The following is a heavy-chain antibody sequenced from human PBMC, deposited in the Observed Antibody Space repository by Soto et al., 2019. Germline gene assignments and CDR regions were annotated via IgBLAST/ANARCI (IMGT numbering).Heavy chain of an antibody. V-gene: IGHV5-51*01. Sequence: GESLKISCQASGYSFINFWIGWVRQMPGKGLEWMGIVYPYDSDTKYSPSFQGQVTVSADESISTAYLHWSSLQASDTAMYFCARVGGPYTAFDFWGQGTMVTVYS. D-gene: IGHD2-2*02. J-gene: IGHJ4*02. CDR1: GYSFINFW. CDR2: VYPYDSDT. CDR3: ARVGGPYTAFDF.